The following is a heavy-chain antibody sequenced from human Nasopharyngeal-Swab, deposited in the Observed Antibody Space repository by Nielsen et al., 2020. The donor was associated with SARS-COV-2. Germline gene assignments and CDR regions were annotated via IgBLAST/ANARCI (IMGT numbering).Heavy chain of an antibody. D-gene: IGHD2-2*02. CDR3: ASIPDTLSYYYGMDV. CDR2: IIPILGIA. CDR1: GGTFSSYA. V-gene: IGHV1-69*04. J-gene: IGHJ6*02. Sequence: SVKVSCKASGGTFSSYAISWVRQAPGQGLEWMGRIIPILGIANYAQKFQGRVTITADKSTSTAYMELSSLRSEDTAVYYCASIPDTLSYYYGMDVWGQGTTVTVSS.